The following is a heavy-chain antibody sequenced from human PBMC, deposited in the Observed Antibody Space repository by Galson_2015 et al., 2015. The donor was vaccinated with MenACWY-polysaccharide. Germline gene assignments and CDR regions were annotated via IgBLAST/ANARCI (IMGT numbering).Heavy chain of an antibody. CDR3: ARAPYYDSSGWVFDI. D-gene: IGHD3-22*01. V-gene: IGHV3-33*01. CDR1: GFTFSGYG. Sequence: LRLSCAASGFTFSGYGMHWVRQAPGKGLEWVALIWYDGSNKNYGDSVKGRFTISRDNSKNTLYLQMNSLRAEDTAVYYCARAPYYDSSGWVFDIWGQGTMVTVSS. J-gene: IGHJ3*02. CDR2: IWYDGSNK.